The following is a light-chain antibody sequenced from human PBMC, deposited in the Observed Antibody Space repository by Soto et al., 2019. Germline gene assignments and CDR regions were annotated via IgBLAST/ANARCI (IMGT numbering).Light chain of an antibody. CDR2: AAS. Sequence: DIQMTQSPSSLSASVGDRVTITCRASQSISSYLNWHQQKPGKAPKLLIYAASSLQSGVPSRFSGSGSGTDFTLTIISLQPEDFATYYCQQSYTPWTFGQGTKGDIK. CDR3: QQSYTPWT. V-gene: IGKV1-39*01. CDR1: QSISSY. J-gene: IGKJ1*01.